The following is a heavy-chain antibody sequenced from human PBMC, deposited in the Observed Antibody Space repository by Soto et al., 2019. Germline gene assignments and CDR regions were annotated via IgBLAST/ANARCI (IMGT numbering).Heavy chain of an antibody. D-gene: IGHD3-10*01. Sequence: PGESLKISCKGSGYSFTSYWIGWVRQMPGKGLEWMGIIYPGDSDTRYSPSFQGQVTISADKSISTAYLQWSSLKASDTAMYYCARHFTMVRGVTYGMDVWGQGTTVTVSS. V-gene: IGHV5-51*01. J-gene: IGHJ6*02. CDR2: IYPGDSDT. CDR3: ARHFTMVRGVTYGMDV. CDR1: GYSFTSYW.